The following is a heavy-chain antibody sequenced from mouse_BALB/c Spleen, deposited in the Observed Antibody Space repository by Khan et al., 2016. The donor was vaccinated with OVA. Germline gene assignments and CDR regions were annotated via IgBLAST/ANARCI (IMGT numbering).Heavy chain of an antibody. V-gene: IGHV1S137*01. CDR1: GYTFTDYA. CDR3: ARPAYDGYYDY. CDR2: ISTYSGNT. J-gene: IGHJ2*01. D-gene: IGHD2-3*01. Sequence: QVQLQQSGPELVRPGVSVKISCKGSGYTFTDYAMYWVKQSHAKSLEWIGLISTYSGNTNYNQKFRGKATMTVDKSSSTAYMELARLTSEDSAICYCARPAYDGYYDYWGQGTTLTVSS.